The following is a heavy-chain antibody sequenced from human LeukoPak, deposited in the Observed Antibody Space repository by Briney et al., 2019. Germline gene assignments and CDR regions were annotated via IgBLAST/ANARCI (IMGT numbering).Heavy chain of an antibody. Sequence: GGSLRLSCAASGFTFSGSAMHWVRQASGKGLEWVGRIRSKANSYATAYAALVKGRFTISRDDSKNTAYLQMNSLKTEDTAVYYCTRRPYSSGWRWTQDYWGQGTLVTVSS. CDR2: IRSKANSYAT. D-gene: IGHD6-19*01. CDR1: GFTFSGSA. V-gene: IGHV3-73*01. CDR3: TRRPYSSGWRWTQDY. J-gene: IGHJ4*02.